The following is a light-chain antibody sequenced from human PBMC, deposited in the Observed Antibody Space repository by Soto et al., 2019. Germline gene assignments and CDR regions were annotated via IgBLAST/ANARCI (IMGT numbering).Light chain of an antibody. Sequence: DIQLTQSPSFLSASVGDRVTITCRASQGIRTYLAWYQQKPGKAPNLLVYAASTLQSGVPSRFSGSGSGTEFTLTISSLQHEDFASYYCKQLNSYPLTFGGGTKVEI. V-gene: IGKV1-9*01. CDR2: AAS. J-gene: IGKJ4*01. CDR3: KQLNSYPLT. CDR1: QGIRTY.